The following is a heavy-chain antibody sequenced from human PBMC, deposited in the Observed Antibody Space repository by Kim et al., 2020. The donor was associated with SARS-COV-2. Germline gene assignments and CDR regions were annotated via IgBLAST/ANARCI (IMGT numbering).Heavy chain of an antibody. D-gene: IGHD3-10*01. V-gene: IGHV3-21*01. CDR3: ARNVPYYYGSDTSSGMDV. J-gene: IGHJ6*02. CDR1: GFTFSSYS. CDR2: ISSSSYI. Sequence: GGSLRLSCAASGFTFSSYSMNWVRQAPGKGLEWVSSISSSSYIYYADSVKGRFTISRDNAKNSLYLQMNSLRAEDTAVYYCARNVPYYYGSDTSSGMDVWGQGTTVTVSS.